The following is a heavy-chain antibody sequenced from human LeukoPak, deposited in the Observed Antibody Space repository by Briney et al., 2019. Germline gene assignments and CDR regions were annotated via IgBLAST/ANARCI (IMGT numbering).Heavy chain of an antibody. D-gene: IGHD3-22*01. CDR1: GGSFSGYY. J-gene: IGHJ4*02. Sequence: SETLSLTCAVYGGSFSGYYWSWIRQPPGKGLEWIGEINHSGSTNYNPSLKSRVTTSVDTSKTQFSLKLSSVTAADTAVYYCARSSSGDYSRSLKNWGQGTLVTVSS. CDR3: ARSSSGDYSRSLKN. V-gene: IGHV4-34*01. CDR2: INHSGST.